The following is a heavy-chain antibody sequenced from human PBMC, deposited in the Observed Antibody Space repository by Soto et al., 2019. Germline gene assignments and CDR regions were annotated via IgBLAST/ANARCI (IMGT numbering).Heavy chain of an antibody. CDR2: SYYRSKWYN. Sequence: QVQLQQSGPGLVKPSQTLSLTCAISGDSVSSNSAAWKWIRQSPSIGLEWLGRSYYRSKWYNDYAVSVKSRITINPDTSKNQFSLQLNSVTPEDTAVYYCAREELPKYSSSWYGYFQHWGQGTLVTVSS. D-gene: IGHD6-13*01. CDR3: AREELPKYSSSWYGYFQH. V-gene: IGHV6-1*01. CDR1: GDSVSSNSAA. J-gene: IGHJ1*01.